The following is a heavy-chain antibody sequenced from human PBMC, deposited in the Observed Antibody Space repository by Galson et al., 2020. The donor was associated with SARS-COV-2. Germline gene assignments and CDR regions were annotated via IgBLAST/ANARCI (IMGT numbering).Heavy chain of an antibody. V-gene: IGHV3-53*01. CDR2: IYSGGST. CDR1: GFTVSSNY. J-gene: IGHJ6*02. Sequence: ESLKISCAASGFTVSSNYMSWVRQAPGKGLEWVSVIYSGGSTYYADSVKGRFTISRDNSKNTLYLQMNSLRAEDTAVYYCARGGPPDYYYYGMDVWGQGTTVTVSS. CDR3: ARGGPPDYYYYGMDV.